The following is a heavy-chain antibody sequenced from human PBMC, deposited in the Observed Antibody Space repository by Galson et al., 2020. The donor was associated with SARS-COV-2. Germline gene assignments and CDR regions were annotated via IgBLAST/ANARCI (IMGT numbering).Heavy chain of an antibody. D-gene: IGHD3-9*01. Sequence: GESLKISCAASGFTFSSYGMHWVRQAPGKGLEWVAVISYDGSNKYYADSVKGRFTISRDNSKNTLYLQMNNLRDEDTAVYYCGRVADILAGYPSPLGYAMDVWGQGTTVTVSS. CDR3: GRVADILAGYPSPLGYAMDV. CDR1: GFTFSSYG. V-gene: IGHV3-30*03. J-gene: IGHJ6*02. CDR2: ISYDGSNK.